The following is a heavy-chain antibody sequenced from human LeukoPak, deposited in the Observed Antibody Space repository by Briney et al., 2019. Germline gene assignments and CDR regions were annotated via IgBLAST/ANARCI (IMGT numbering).Heavy chain of an antibody. D-gene: IGHD4-17*01. CDR1: GFTFSSYA. J-gene: IGHJ4*02. CDR3: ASVFPPHTVTIGYFDY. V-gene: IGHV3-30*04. Sequence: GRPLRLSCAASGFTFSSYAMHWVRQAPGKGLEWVAVISYDGSNKYYADCVKGRFTISRDNYKNTLYLQMNSLRAEDTAVSDCASVFPPHTVTIGYFDYWGQGTLVTVSS. CDR2: ISYDGSNK.